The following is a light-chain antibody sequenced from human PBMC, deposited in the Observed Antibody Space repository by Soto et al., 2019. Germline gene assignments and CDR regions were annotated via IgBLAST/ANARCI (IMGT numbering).Light chain of an antibody. CDR3: QQYNNWRT. Sequence: EIVMTQSPATLSVSPGERATLSCRASQSVSSNLAWYQQKPGQAPRLLIYGASTRATGIPARFSGSGSGTEFTLTISSQQSEDFAVYYWQQYNNWRTFGQGTKLEIK. V-gene: IGKV3-15*01. CDR1: QSVSSN. CDR2: GAS. J-gene: IGKJ2*01.